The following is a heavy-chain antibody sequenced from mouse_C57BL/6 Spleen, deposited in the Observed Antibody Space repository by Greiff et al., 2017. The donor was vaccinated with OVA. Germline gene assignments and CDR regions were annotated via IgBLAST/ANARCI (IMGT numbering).Heavy chain of an antibody. CDR3: AREGDYYGSSSVSAMDY. Sequence: QVQLQQSGAELAKPGASVKLSCKASGYTFTSYWMHWVKQRPGQGLEWIGYITPSRGDTKYNQKFKDKATLTADKSSRTAYMQHSSVTDENSAVYDCAREGDYYGSSSVSAMDYWGQGTSVTVSS. CDR2: ITPSRGDT. D-gene: IGHD1-1*01. J-gene: IGHJ4*01. CDR1: GYTFTSYW. V-gene: IGHV1-7*01.